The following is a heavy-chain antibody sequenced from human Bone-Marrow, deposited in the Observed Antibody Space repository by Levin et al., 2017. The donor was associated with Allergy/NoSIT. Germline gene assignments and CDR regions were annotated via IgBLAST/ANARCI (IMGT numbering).Heavy chain of an antibody. J-gene: IGHJ4*02. Sequence: SQTLSLTCSVSGDSITSGPYYWSWIRQPPGKGLEWIGYIYYTGSTYYNPSLESRLTMSTDTSKNQFSLKLTSVTASDTAIYYCARGRYGSSTYTYYFDYWGLGTLVTVSS. CDR3: ARGRYGSSTYTYYFDY. CDR2: IYYTGST. V-gene: IGHV4-30-4*01. CDR1: GDSITSGPYY. D-gene: IGHD6-13*01.